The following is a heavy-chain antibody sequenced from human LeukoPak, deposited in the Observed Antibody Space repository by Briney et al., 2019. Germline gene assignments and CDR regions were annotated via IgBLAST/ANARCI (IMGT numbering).Heavy chain of an antibody. D-gene: IGHD4-23*01. Sequence: PGGSLRLSCAASGFIFSNHSMNWVRQAPGKGLEWVAVISYDGSNKYYADSVKGRFTISRDNSKNSLYLQMNSLRAEDTAVYYCARYSSGVTGEDYFDYWGQGTLVTVSS. V-gene: IGHV3-30*03. CDR2: ISYDGSNK. CDR1: GFIFSNHS. J-gene: IGHJ4*02. CDR3: ARYSSGVTGEDYFDY.